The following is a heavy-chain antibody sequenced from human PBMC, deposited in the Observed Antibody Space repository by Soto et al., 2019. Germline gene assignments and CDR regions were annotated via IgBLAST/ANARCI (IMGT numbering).Heavy chain of an antibody. V-gene: IGHV3-23*01. Sequence: PGGSLRRSYEACGFTFSSYAMSWVRQTPGKGLEWVSAISGSGGSTYYADSVKGRFTISRDNSKNTLYLQMNSLRAEDTAVYYCAKRFYYDFWSGYPPRFDYWGQGTLVTVSS. CDR1: GFTFSSYA. CDR3: AKRFYYDFWSGYPPRFDY. J-gene: IGHJ4*02. CDR2: ISGSGGST. D-gene: IGHD3-3*01.